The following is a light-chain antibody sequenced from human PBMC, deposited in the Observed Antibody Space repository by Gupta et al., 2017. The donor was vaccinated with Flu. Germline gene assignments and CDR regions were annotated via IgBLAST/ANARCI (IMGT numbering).Light chain of an antibody. CDR2: EVS. CDR3: SSYTSSSTPEV. CDR1: SSDVGGYNY. Sequence: QSALPQPASVSGSPGQSLTISCTGTSSDVGGYNYVSWYQQHPGKAPKLMIYEVSKRPSGVSNRVSGSKSGNTASLTISGLQAEDEADYYCSSYTSSSTPEVFGGGTKLTVL. V-gene: IGLV2-14*01. J-gene: IGLJ3*02.